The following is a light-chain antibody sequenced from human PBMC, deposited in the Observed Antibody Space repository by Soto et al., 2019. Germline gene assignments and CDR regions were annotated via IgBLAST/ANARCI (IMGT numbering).Light chain of an antibody. V-gene: IGKV3-15*01. CDR1: QSVRNN. J-gene: IGKJ1*01. Sequence: ELVMQQSPDTLSVSPGASATLLCRASQSVRNNLAWYQQKPGQAPRLLIYGVSTRATGVPARFSGSGSGTDFTLTISSLQPEDFAVYYCNQYDNWWTVGKGNKVGIK. CDR3: NQYDNWWT. CDR2: GVS.